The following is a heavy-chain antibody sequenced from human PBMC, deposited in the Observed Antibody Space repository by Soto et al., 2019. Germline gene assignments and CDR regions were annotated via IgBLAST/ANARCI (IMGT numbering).Heavy chain of an antibody. Sequence: GGSLRLSCAASGFTVIRNYMSWVRQAPGKGLEWVSVIYSGGTTNYADSVKGRFTISRDNSKNMLYLQMNSLRAEDTAVYYCARDWYYDSRGYGSGGFDIWGQGTMVTVSS. D-gene: IGHD3-22*01. CDR1: GFTVIRNY. CDR2: IYSGGTT. V-gene: IGHV3-66*01. J-gene: IGHJ3*02. CDR3: ARDWYYDSRGYGSGGFDI.